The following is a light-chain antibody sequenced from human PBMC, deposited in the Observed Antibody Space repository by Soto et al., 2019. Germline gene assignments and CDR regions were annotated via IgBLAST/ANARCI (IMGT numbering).Light chain of an antibody. CDR3: QPSYSTPFT. CDR2: AAS. V-gene: IGKV1-39*01. CDR1: QSISSY. J-gene: IGKJ3*01. Sequence: DIPMTQSPSSLSASVGDRVTITCRASQSISSYLNWYQQKPGKAPKLLIYAASSLQSGVPSRFSGSGSGTDFTLTISSLQPEDFATYYCQPSYSTPFTFGPGTKVDIK.